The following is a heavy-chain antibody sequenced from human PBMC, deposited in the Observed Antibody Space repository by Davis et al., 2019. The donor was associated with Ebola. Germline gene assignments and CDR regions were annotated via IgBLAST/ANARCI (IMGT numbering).Heavy chain of an antibody. Sequence: GESLKISCAASGFTFSNYWMSWVRQAPGRGLECVSVISNLAMKTFYSDSVQGRFIISRDNSKSIVSLQMNNLRVDDTAIYYCADPLSSVWGQGTTVTVS. CDR1: GFTFSNYW. J-gene: IGHJ6*02. CDR2: ISNLAMKT. CDR3: ADPLSSV. V-gene: IGHV3-23*01.